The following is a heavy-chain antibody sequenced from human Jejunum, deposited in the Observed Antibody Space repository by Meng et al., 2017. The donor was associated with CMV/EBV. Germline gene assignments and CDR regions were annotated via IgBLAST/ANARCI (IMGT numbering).Heavy chain of an antibody. V-gene: IGHV4-59*01. CDR3: AKVDGP. J-gene: IGHJ5*02. CDR2: IYYSGST. D-gene: IGHD2-2*03. Sequence: TLALTCTVSGAYISSYYWSWIRQPPGKGLEWIGYIYYSGSTNYNPSLKSRATISADMSKNQFSLKLRSVTAADTAVYYCAKVDGPWGQGTRVTVSS. CDR1: GAYISSYY.